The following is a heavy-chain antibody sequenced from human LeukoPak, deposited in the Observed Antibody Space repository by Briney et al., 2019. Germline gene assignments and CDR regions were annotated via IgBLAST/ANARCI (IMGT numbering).Heavy chain of an antibody. CDR3: ARAPMGTAALY. CDR2: MNPVSGDA. D-gene: IGHD2-2*01. CDR1: GYTFSNFD. Sequence: ASVKVSCKASGYTFSNFDINWVRQAPGQGLEWMGWMNPVSGDAGSAQKFQGRVTLTRNTSITTAYMELSSLRSDDTALYYCARAPMGTAALYWGQGTLLTVSS. V-gene: IGHV1-8*01. J-gene: IGHJ4*02.